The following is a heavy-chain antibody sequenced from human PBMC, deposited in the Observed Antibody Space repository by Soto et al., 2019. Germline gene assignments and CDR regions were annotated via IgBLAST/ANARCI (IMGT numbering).Heavy chain of an antibody. CDR2: IYWDDDK. D-gene: IGHD3-22*01. J-gene: IGHJ4*02. CDR3: ALKSYDSSGPQYSLGPYYFDY. CDR1: GFSLSTSGVG. Sequence: ESGPTLVNPPQTLTLTCTFSGFSLSTSGVGVGWIRQPPGKALEWLALIYWDDDKRYSPSLKSRLTITKDTSKNQMVLTMTNMDPVDTATYYCALKSYDSSGPQYSLGPYYFDYWGQGTLVTVSS. V-gene: IGHV2-5*02.